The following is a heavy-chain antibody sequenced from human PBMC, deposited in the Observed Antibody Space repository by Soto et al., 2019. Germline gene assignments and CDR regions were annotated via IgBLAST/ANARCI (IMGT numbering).Heavy chain of an antibody. V-gene: IGHV1-69*13. CDR3: ERDTGRWLQYDH. CDR1: GGTFSSYT. CDR2: IIPIFGTA. Sequence: GASVEVSCKASGGTFSSYTISWVGQAPGQGLEWMGGIIPIFGTANYAQKFQGRVTITADESTSTAYMELSSLRYGDTDVYYGERDTGRWLQYDHWGQGNLVNVS. J-gene: IGHJ4*02. D-gene: IGHD3-10*01.